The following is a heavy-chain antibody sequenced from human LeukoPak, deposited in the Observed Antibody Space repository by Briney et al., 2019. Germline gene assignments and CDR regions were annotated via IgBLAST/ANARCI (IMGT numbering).Heavy chain of an antibody. V-gene: IGHV3-66*01. D-gene: IGHD3-9*01. CDR3: ARAGILTGYYTPDFDY. J-gene: IGHJ4*02. CDR1: GFTVSSNY. Sequence: AGGSLRLSCAASGFTVSSNYMSWVRQAPGKGLEWVSVIYSGGSTYYADSVKGRFTISRDNSKNTLYLQMNSLRAEDTAVYYCARAGILTGYYTPDFDYWGQGTLVTVSS. CDR2: IYSGGST.